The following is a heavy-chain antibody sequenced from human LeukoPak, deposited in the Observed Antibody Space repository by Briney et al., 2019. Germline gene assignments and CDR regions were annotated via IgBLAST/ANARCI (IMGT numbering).Heavy chain of an antibody. J-gene: IGHJ5*02. CDR2: IYYTGST. CDR3: ARVYHDILTGYYNVNWFDP. V-gene: IGHV4-59*11. Sequence: SETLSLTCTVSGASISSHYWSWIRQPPGKGLEWTGHIYYTGSTNYNPSLKSRVTISVDTSKNQFSLTLSSVTAADTAVYYCARVYHDILTGYYNVNWFDPWGQGTLVTVSS. D-gene: IGHD3-9*01. CDR1: GASISSHY.